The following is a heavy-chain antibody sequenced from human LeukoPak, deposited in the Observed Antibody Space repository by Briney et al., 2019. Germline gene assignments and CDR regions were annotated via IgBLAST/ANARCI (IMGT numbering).Heavy chain of an antibody. J-gene: IGHJ4*02. CDR3: AREVSLAGGSGSYPFDL. Sequence: GGSLRLSCAGSGLIFSRHHMTWVRQAPGKGLEWVSFISAGGNKYYADSVKGRFTISRDNSKNTLFLQMNSVRAEDTAVYYCAREVSLAGGSGSYPFDLWGQGTLVTVSS. CDR2: ISAGGNK. V-gene: IGHV3-53*01. CDR1: GLIFSRHH. D-gene: IGHD3-10*01.